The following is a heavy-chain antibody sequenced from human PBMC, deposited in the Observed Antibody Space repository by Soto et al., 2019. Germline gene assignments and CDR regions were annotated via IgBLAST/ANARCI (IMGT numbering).Heavy chain of an antibody. D-gene: IGHD3-10*01. J-gene: IGHJ4*02. CDR3: AREVAYYNYFDS. CDR1: GGSISSGGYY. V-gene: IGHV4-31*03. CDR2: IYYSGST. Sequence: QVQLQESGPGLVKPSQTLSLTCTVSGGSISSGGYYWSWIRQHPGKGLEWIGYIYYSGSTHYNPSLKSRVTISVDTSKNQFSLKRSSVTAADTAVYYCAREVAYYNYFDSWGQGTLVTVSS.